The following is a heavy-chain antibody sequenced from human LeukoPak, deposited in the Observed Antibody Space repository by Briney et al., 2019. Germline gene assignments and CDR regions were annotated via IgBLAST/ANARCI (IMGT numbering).Heavy chain of an antibody. CDR1: GFTFSSYY. D-gene: IGHD6-19*01. J-gene: IGHJ4*02. V-gene: IGHV3-23*01. CDR2: ISEGGGET. Sequence: QAGGSLRLSCAASGFTFSSYYMSWVRQAPGKGLEWVSGISEGGGETNYADSVKGRFTISRDNSKNTLFLQIDSLRAEDTAVYHCATSPRIAVLWGQGTLVTVSS. CDR3: ATSPRIAVL.